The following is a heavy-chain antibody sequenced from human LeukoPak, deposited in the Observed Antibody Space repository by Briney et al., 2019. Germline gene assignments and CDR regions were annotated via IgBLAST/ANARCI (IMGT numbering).Heavy chain of an antibody. J-gene: IGHJ5*02. Sequence: GASVKVSCKASGGTFSSYAISWVRQAPGQGLEWMGGIIPIFGTANYAQKFQGRVTITADESTSTAYMELSSLRSEDAAVYYCERGEVAAADNHWFDPWGQGTLVTVSS. CDR1: GGTFSSYA. CDR2: IIPIFGTA. D-gene: IGHD6-13*01. CDR3: ERGEVAAADNHWFDP. V-gene: IGHV1-69*13.